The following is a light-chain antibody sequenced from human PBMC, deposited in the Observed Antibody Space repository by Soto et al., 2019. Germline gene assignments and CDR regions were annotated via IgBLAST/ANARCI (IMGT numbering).Light chain of an antibody. Sequence: QSALTQPASVSGSPGQSITVSCTGTSSVVGAYNYVSWYQQHPGKAPKLMIYEVSYRPSGVSDRFSGSRSGNTASLTISGLQPEDESDYYCSSYTSSTTWVFGGGTKLTVL. CDR2: EVS. CDR3: SSYTSSTTWV. J-gene: IGLJ3*02. V-gene: IGLV2-14*01. CDR1: SSVVGAYNY.